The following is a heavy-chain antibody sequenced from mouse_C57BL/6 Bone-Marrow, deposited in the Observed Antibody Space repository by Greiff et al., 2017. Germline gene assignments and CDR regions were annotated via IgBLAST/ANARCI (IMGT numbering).Heavy chain of an antibody. J-gene: IGHJ1*03. D-gene: IGHD2-2*01. CDR2: ISSSGST. V-gene: IGHV3-8*01. CDR1: GYSITSDY. Sequence: EVQLQESGPGLAKPSQTLSLTCSVTGYSITSDYWNWIRKFPGNKLEYMGYISSSGSTYYNPSLKSRISISRDTSKSQYYLQLNSVTTEDTATYYCARLDYGYDPYCYVDDWGTGTTVTVSS. CDR3: ARLDYGYDPYCYVDD.